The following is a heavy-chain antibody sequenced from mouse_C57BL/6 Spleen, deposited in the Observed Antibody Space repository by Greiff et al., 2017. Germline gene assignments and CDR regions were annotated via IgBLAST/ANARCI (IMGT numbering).Heavy chain of an antibody. CDR3: TVGWLAY. CDR2: IRLKSDNYAT. Sequence: EVQGVESGGGLVQPGGSMKLSCVASGFTFSNYWMNWVRQSPEKGLEWVAQIRLKSDNYATHYAESVKGRFTISRDDSKSSVYLQMNNLRAEDTGIYYCTVGWLAYWGQGSLVTVSA. CDR1: GFTFSNYW. V-gene: IGHV6-3*01. J-gene: IGHJ3*01.